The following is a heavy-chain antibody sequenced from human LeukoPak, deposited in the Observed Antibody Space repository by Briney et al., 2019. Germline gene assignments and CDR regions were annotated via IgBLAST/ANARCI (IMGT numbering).Heavy chain of an antibody. Sequence: GGSLRLSCAASGFTFSSYSMNWVRQAPGKGLEWVSYISSSSSTIYYADSVKGRFTISRDNAKNSLYLQMNSLRAEDTAVYYCARDLGIFFDAFDIWGQGTMVTVSS. CDR3: ARDLGIFFDAFDI. CDR2: ISSSSSTI. V-gene: IGHV3-48*01. J-gene: IGHJ3*02. CDR1: GFTFSSYS. D-gene: IGHD2-15*01.